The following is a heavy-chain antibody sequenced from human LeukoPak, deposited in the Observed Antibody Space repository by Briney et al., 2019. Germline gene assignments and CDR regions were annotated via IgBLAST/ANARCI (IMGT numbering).Heavy chain of an antibody. D-gene: IGHD1-26*01. CDR3: ATVGATIYFDY. CDR1: GYTFTGYY. Sequence: ASVKVSCKASGYTFTGYYMHWVRQAPGQGLEWMGWINPTHGGTNFAQKFQGRVTMTRDTSISTAYMELSRLRSDDTAVYYCATVGATIYFDYWGQGTLVTVSS. V-gene: IGHV1-2*02. CDR2: INPTHGGT. J-gene: IGHJ4*02.